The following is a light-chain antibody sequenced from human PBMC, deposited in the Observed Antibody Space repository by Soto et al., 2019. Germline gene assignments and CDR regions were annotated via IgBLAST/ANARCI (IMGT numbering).Light chain of an antibody. CDR1: QSVGSY. V-gene: IGKV3-11*01. CDR3: QQRSTWPLT. J-gene: IGKJ4*01. CDR2: DAF. Sequence: EIVLTQSPATLSLSPGEGATLSCRASQSVGSYLAWYQQKPGQAPRLLIYDAFSRATGIPARFSGSGSGTDFTLTISSLEPEDFAVYYCQQRSTWPLTFGGGTKVEIK.